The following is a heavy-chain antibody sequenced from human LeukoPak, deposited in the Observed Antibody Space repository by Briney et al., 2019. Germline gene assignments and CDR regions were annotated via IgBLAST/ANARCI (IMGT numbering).Heavy chain of an antibody. CDR2: IYYSGST. D-gene: IGHD6-19*01. Sequence: PSETLSLTCTVSGGSISSYYWSWIRQPPGKGLEWIGYIYYSGSTNYNPSLKSRVTISVDTSKNQFSLKLSSVTAADTAVYYCARGQQWLGGRGFDYWGQGTLVTVSS. V-gene: IGHV4-59*01. CDR3: ARGQQWLGGRGFDY. J-gene: IGHJ4*02. CDR1: GGSISSYY.